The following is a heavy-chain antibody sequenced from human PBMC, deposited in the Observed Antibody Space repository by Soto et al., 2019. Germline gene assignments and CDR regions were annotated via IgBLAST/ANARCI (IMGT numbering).Heavy chain of an antibody. CDR1: EFAFRSYA. CDR2: ITNDGSNK. Sequence: GSSLRLSCRASEFAFRSYAMDWVRQAPGKWLQWVAVITNDGSNKYYADSVMDRFTISRDNSKNSLYLQMNSLRAEGKAVYYCARDSTGPPDGMAVWDQGPTVTVSS. CDR3: ARDSTGPPDGMAV. J-gene: IGHJ6*02. V-gene: IGHV3-30-3*01.